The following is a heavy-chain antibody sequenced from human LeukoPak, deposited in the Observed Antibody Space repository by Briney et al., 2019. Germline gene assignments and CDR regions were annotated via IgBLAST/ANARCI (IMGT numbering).Heavy chain of an antibody. J-gene: IGHJ5*02. CDR1: GFSVSNYY. D-gene: IGHD2-15*01. Sequence: GGSLRLSCAVSGFSVSNYYMNWVRQVPGKGLEWISLIRDSGETFFADSVKGRFTLSRDDSKNTVYLQLSSLRVEDTAVYFCARDRAATQDWVEFDPWGKGTLVTVSS. CDR3: ARDRAATQDWVEFDP. V-gene: IGHV3-66*03. CDR2: IRDSGET.